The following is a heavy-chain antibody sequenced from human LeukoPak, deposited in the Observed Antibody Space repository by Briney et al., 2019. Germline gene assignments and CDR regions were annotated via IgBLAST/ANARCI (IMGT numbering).Heavy chain of an antibody. Sequence: ASVKVSCKASGGTFSSYAISWVRQAPGQGLEWMGRIIPILGIANYAQKFLGRVTITADKSTSTAYMELSSLRSEDTAVCYCARDPPDSSGYSDYWGQGTLVTVSS. D-gene: IGHD3-22*01. CDR1: GGTFSSYA. J-gene: IGHJ4*02. CDR2: IIPILGIA. V-gene: IGHV1-69*04. CDR3: ARDPPDSSGYSDY.